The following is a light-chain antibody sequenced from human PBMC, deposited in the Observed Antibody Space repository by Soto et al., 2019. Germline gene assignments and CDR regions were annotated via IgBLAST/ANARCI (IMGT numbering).Light chain of an antibody. CDR1: QSVNDW. CDR2: KVS. V-gene: IGKV1-5*03. CDR3: QQYNSYSWT. Sequence: DIQMTQSPSTLSASVGDRVTITCRASQSVNDWLAWYQQKPGKAPNLLLYKVSNLESGVPSRFSGSGSGKEFTLTISSLQPDEFATYYCQQYNSYSWTFGQGTKVEIK. J-gene: IGKJ1*01.